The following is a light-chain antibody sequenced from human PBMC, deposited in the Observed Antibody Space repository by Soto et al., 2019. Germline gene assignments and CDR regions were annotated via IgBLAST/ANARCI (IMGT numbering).Light chain of an antibody. J-gene: IGKJ4*01. CDR1: QSVINY. CDR3: QQRANWPLT. V-gene: IGKV3-11*01. Sequence: ESVLTQSPGTLSLSPGERATLSCRAGQSVINYLAWYQQKPGQAPRLLIYDTSNRATGIPARFSGSGSGTDFTLIISSLEPEDFAVYYCQQRANWPLTFGGGTKVDIK. CDR2: DTS.